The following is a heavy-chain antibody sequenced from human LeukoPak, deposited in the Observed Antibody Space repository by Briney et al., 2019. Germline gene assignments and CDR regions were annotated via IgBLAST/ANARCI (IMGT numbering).Heavy chain of an antibody. J-gene: IGHJ4*02. Sequence: PSETLSLTCAVYGGSFSGYYWSWIRQPPGKGLEWSGEINHSGSTNYNPSLKSRVTISVDTSKNQFSLKLSSVTAADTAVYYCARSEGDILTGYYIVDYWGQGTLVTVSS. CDR2: INHSGST. V-gene: IGHV4-34*01. D-gene: IGHD3-9*01. CDR1: GGSFSGYY. CDR3: ARSEGDILTGYYIVDY.